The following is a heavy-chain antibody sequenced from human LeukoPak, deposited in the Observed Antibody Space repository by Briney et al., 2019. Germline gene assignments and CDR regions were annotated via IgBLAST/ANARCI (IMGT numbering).Heavy chain of an antibody. D-gene: IGHD3-10*01. CDR2: ISDGGVT. J-gene: IGHJ4*02. CDR1: DFTVSDNY. Sequence: GGSLRLSCATSDFTVSDNYMSWVRQAPGRGLEWVSVISDGGVTYYADSVKGRFTISRDDSNDTLYVQMNSLRPEDTAVYYCGGSGSYYTPSYYWGQGTLVTVSS. V-gene: IGHV3-53*01. CDR3: GGSGSYYTPSYY.